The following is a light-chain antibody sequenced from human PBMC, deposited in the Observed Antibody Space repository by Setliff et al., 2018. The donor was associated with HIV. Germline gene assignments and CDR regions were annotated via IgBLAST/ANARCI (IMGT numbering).Light chain of an antibody. Sequence: SALTQPASVSGSPGQSITISCTGTTSDVGGYNYVSWYQQHPGKAPKLIIYEVKNRPSGVSNRFSGSKSGNTASLTISGLQAEDEADYYCCSYAGSTTFYVFGTGTKVTVL. J-gene: IGLJ1*01. CDR3: CSYAGSTTFYV. CDR1: TSDVGGYNY. V-gene: IGLV2-23*02. CDR2: EVK.